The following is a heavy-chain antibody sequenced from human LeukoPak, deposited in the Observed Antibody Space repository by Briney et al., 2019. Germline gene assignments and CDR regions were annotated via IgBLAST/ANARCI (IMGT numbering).Heavy chain of an antibody. CDR3: ARGEPYYYDSSGYPEPDFDY. Sequence: PGGSLRLSCAASGVTFSSYSMNWVRQAPGKGLEWVSSISSSSSYIYYADSVKGRFTISRDNAKNSLYLQMNSLRAEDTAVYYCARGEPYYYDSSGYPEPDFDYWGQGTLVTVSS. CDR1: GVTFSSYS. J-gene: IGHJ4*02. D-gene: IGHD3-22*01. V-gene: IGHV3-21*01. CDR2: ISSSSSYI.